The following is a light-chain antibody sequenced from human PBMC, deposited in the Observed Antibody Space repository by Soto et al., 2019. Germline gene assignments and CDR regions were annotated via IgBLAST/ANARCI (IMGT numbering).Light chain of an antibody. CDR3: QHYGTSAL. CDR2: AS. J-gene: IGKJ3*01. CDR1: QSVSDSY. Sequence: EIVLTQSPDTLSLSPGERATLSCRASQSVSDSYLAWYQQKPGQAPRLLIYASSRATGIPDRFSGSGSGTAFTLTISRLEPEDFAVYYCQHYGTSALFGPGNKVDIK. V-gene: IGKV3-20*01.